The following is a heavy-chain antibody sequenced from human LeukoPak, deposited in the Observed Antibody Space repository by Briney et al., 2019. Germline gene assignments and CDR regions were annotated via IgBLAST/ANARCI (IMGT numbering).Heavy chain of an antibody. J-gene: IGHJ4*02. CDR3: AGSNSSGWYFDY. CDR1: GGSFSGYY. Sequence: SETLSLTCAVYGGSFSGYYRSWIRQPPGKGLEWIGEINHSGSTNYNPSLKSRVTISVDTSKNQFSLKLSSVTAADTAVYYCAGSNSSGWYFDYWGQGTLVTVSS. CDR2: INHSGST. D-gene: IGHD6-19*01. V-gene: IGHV4-34*01.